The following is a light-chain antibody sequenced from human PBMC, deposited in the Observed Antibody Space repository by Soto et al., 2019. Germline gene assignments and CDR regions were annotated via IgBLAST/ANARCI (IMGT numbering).Light chain of an antibody. CDR2: DAS. V-gene: IGKV1-5*01. CDR1: QSISSW. CDR3: QQYKIYSRT. J-gene: IGKJ1*01. Sequence: DIQMTQYHSTLSASVGDRVTITCRASQSISSWLAWYQQKPGKAPKLLIFDASSLESGVPSRFSGSGSGTEFTLTISSLQPDDFATYYCQQYKIYSRTFGHGSKVDVK.